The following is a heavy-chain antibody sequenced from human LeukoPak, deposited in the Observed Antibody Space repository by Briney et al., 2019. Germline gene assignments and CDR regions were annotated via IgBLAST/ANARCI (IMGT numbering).Heavy chain of an antibody. CDR1: GFTFSSYA. Sequence: PGGSLRLSCAASGFTFSSYAMHWVRQAPGKGLEWVAVISYDGSNKYYADSVKGRFTISRDNSKNTLYLQMNSLRAEDTAVYYCARGKKVGSSWYGVSVNWGQGTLVTVSS. D-gene: IGHD6-13*01. J-gene: IGHJ4*02. CDR3: ARGKKVGSSWYGVSVN. CDR2: ISYDGSNK. V-gene: IGHV3-30-3*01.